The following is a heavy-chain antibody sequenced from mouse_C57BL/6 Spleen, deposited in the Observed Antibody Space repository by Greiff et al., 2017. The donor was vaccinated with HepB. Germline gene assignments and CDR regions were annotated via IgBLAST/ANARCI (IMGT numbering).Heavy chain of an antibody. Sequence: DVKLQESGPGLVKPSQSLSLTCSVTGYSITSGYYWNWIRQFPGNKLEWMGYISYDGSNNYNPSLKNRISITRDTSKNQFFLKLNSVTTEDTATYYCARDGDYGSSKQRFYFDVWGTGTTVSVSS. D-gene: IGHD1-1*01. CDR3: ARDGDYGSSKQRFYFDV. J-gene: IGHJ1*03. V-gene: IGHV3-6*01. CDR2: ISYDGSN. CDR1: GYSITSGYY.